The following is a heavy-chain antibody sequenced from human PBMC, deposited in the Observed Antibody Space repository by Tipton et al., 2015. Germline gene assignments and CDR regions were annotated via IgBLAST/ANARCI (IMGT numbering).Heavy chain of an antibody. CDR3: ARPQNTYHSFHF. Sequence: TLSLTCTVSGGSVSSGSYYWSWIRQPPGKGLEWIGYISYTETSHYNASLKSRVTISIDTSKNQFSLNLRFVTAADTAVYYCARPQNTYHSFHFWGQGTMVTVSS. D-gene: IGHD1/OR15-1a*01. CDR1: GGSVSSGSYY. J-gene: IGHJ3*01. CDR2: ISYTETS. V-gene: IGHV4-61*01.